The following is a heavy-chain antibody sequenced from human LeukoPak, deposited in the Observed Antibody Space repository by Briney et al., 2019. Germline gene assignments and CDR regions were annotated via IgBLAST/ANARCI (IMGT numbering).Heavy chain of an antibody. CDR1: GYAFTGYY. J-gene: IGHJ5*02. CDR3: ARDNEPVLIQLWSKRGYNWFDP. CDR2: ISAYNGNT. D-gene: IGHD5-18*01. Sequence: ASVKVSCKASGYAFTGYYMHWVRQAPGQGLEWMGWISAYNGNTNYAQKLQGRVTMTTDTSTSTAYMELRSLRSDDTAVYYCARDNEPVLIQLWSKRGYNWFDPWGQGTLVTVPS. V-gene: IGHV1-18*04.